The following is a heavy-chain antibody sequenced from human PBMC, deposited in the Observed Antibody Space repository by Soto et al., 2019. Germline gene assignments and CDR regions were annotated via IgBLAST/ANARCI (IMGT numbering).Heavy chain of an antibody. J-gene: IGHJ4*02. CDR1: GFTFSSYW. CDR2: INSDGSST. Sequence: PGGSLRLSCAASGFTFSSYWMHWVRQAPGKGLVWVSRINSDGSSTYYADSVKGRFTISRDNAKNTLYLQMNSLRAVDTAVYYCATSIAAAGTVQYYFDYWGQGT. CDR3: ATSIAAAGTVQYYFDY. D-gene: IGHD6-13*01. V-gene: IGHV3-74*01.